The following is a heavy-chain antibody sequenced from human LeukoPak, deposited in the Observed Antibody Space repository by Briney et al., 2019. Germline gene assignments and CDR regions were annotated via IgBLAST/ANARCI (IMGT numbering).Heavy chain of an antibody. CDR1: GDSVSTNRAA. CDR3: PRDLRGMDV. CDR2: RYYRSKWYN. J-gene: IGHJ6*02. Sequence: SQTLSLTCAISGDSVSTNRAAWNWIRQSPSRGLEWLGRRYYRSKWYNGYAVSGKIGMTINPDPPKNQFSLQLHSVTPQDPPVHYCPRDLRGMDVWGQGTTVTVSS. V-gene: IGHV6-1*01.